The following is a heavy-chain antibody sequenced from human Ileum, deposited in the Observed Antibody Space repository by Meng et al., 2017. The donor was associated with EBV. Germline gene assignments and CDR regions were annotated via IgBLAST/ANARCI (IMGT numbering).Heavy chain of an antibody. V-gene: IGHV4-4*02. D-gene: IGHD6-13*01. CDR2: IYHSGIT. CDR3: ARGFHTYGSSCFDY. J-gene: IGHJ4*02. Sequence: QGLLQESGPGLVKPSGTLSLTCAVSGGSISSSNWWSWVRQPPGKGLEWIGKIYHSGITIYNPSLKSRVTMSVDNSKNQFSLKLSSVTAADTAVYYCARGFHTYGSSCFDYWGQGTLVTVSS. CDR1: GGSISSSNW.